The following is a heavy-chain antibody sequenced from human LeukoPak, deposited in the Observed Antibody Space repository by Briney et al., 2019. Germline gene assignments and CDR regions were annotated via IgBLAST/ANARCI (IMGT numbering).Heavy chain of an antibody. CDR1: GGTFSSYA. J-gene: IGHJ4*02. V-gene: IGHV1-69*13. Sequence: SVKVSCKASGGTFSSYAISWVRQAPGQGLEWMGGIIPIFGTANYAQKFQGRVTSTADESTSTAYMELSSLRSEDTAVYYCARDRGLAYYDSSGYYFDYWGQGTLVTVSS. CDR3: ARDRGLAYYDSSGYYFDY. CDR2: IIPIFGTA. D-gene: IGHD3-22*01.